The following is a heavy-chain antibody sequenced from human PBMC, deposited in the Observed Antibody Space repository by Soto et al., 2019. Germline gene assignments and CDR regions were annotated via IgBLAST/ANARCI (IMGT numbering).Heavy chain of an antibody. D-gene: IGHD2-15*01. V-gene: IGHV3-33*01. CDR1: GFTFSSYG. Sequence: QVQLVESGGGVVQPRRSLRLSCAASGFTFSSYGMHWVRQAPGKGLEWVAVIWYDGSNKYYADSVKGRFTISRDNSKNTLYLQMNSLRAEDTAVYYCARDLGYCSGGSCYREEYYYGMDVWGQGTTVTVSS. J-gene: IGHJ6*02. CDR3: ARDLGYCSGGSCYREEYYYGMDV. CDR2: IWYDGSNK.